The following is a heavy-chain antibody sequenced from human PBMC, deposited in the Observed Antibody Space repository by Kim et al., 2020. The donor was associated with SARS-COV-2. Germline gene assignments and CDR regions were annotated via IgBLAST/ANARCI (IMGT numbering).Heavy chain of an antibody. CDR1: GFRFSNYP. Sequence: GGSLRLSCAASGFRFSNYPMTWVRQAPGKGLEWVAVISYDGSNKYYGDSVKGRFTISRDNSKNTLFLEMNSLRVEDTGVYYCADLTAYFSWGQGTPVTVSS. V-gene: IGHV3-30*04. J-gene: IGHJ5*02. CDR2: ISYDGSNK. CDR3: ADLTAYFS. D-gene: IGHD2-21*02.